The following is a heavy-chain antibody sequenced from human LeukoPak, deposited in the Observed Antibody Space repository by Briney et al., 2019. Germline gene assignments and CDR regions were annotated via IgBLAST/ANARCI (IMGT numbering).Heavy chain of an antibody. CDR1: GGTFTSYA. V-gene: IGHV1-69*13. J-gene: IGHJ4*02. D-gene: IGHD3-10*01. CDR3: ARDVYGVRGVMGGYYFDH. CDR2: IIPIFGSA. Sequence: ASVKVSCKASGGTFTSYAINWVRQAPGQGLEWMGWIIPIFGSANYAQKFQGRVTMTADESTSTAYMELSSVRSEDTGVYYCARDVYGVRGVMGGYYFDHWGQGTLVSVSS.